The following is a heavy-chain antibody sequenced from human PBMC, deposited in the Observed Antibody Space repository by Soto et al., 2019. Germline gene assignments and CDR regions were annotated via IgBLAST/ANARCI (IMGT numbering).Heavy chain of an antibody. V-gene: IGHV4-39*01. CDR1: ISSSSYY. Sequence: ISSSSYYWGWIRQPPGKGLEWIGSIYYSGSTYYNPSLKSRVTISVDTSKNQFSLKLSSVTAADTAVYYCARPIVLISGFDIWGQGTMVTVSS. CDR2: IYYSGST. D-gene: IGHD2-8*01. J-gene: IGHJ3*02. CDR3: ARPIVLISGFDI.